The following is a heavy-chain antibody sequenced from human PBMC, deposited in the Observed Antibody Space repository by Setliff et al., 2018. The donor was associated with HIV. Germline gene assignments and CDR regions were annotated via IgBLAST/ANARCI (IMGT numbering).Heavy chain of an antibody. CDR2: IKSKTDGETE. V-gene: IGHV3-15*01. CDR3: TTAVAQNWYGSGNEDY. J-gene: IGHJ4*02. Sequence: GGSLRLSCAASGFTFTNAWMSWVRQAPGKGLEWVGRIKSKTDGETEDYAAPVKGRFTITRDDSRSTLYLQMNSLITEDTALYYCTTAVAQNWYGSGNEDYWGQGTLVTVSS. D-gene: IGHD3-10*01. CDR1: GFTFTNAW.